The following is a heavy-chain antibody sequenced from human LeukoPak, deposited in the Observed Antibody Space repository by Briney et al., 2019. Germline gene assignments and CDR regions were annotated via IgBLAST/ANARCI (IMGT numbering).Heavy chain of an antibody. CDR1: GGTFSSYT. D-gene: IGHD2-2*01. J-gene: IGHJ4*02. CDR2: IIPILGMA. CDR3: ARAVGLGYCSSTSCYSLDS. V-gene: IGHV1-69*02. Sequence: SVKVSFKASGGTFSSYTITWVRQAPGQGLEWMGRIIPILGMANYAQKFQGRITITADKSTSTTYMELSSLLAEDTAVYYCARAVGLGYCSSTSCYSLDSWGQGTLVTVSS.